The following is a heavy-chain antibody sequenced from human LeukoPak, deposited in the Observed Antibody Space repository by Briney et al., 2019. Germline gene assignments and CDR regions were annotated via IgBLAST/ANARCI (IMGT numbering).Heavy chain of an antibody. J-gene: IGHJ6*03. D-gene: IGHD5-12*01. V-gene: IGHV5-51*01. CDR1: GKSFSSYW. Sequence: GESLKISCKASGKSFSSYWIAWVRQMPGKGLEWMGIICPGDSDTRYSPSFQGQVTISVDKSTSNAYLQWSSLKASDTAMYYCARAVATGGYYYYYMDVWGKGTTVTVSS. CDR2: ICPGDSDT. CDR3: ARAVATGGYYYYYMDV.